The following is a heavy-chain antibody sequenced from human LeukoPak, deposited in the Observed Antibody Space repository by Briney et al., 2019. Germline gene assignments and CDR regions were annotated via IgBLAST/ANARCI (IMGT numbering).Heavy chain of an antibody. CDR3: AREPVPAAARHFDY. CDR1: GFTFSTYA. CDR2: TSSDGTVK. V-gene: IGHV3-30-3*01. D-gene: IGHD2-2*01. Sequence: AGSLRLSCAASGFTFSTYAMHWVRQAPGKGLEWVAVTSSDGTVKYYPDSVKGRFTISRDNSKNTLYLQVNSLRPEDTGVYYCAREPVPAAARHFDYWGQGTLVTVSS. J-gene: IGHJ4*01.